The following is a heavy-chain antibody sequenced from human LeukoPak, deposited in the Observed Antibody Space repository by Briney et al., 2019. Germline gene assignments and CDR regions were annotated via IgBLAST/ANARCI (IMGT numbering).Heavy chain of an antibody. V-gene: IGHV1-69*04. CDR2: IIPIFGIA. D-gene: IGHD6-19*01. Sequence: GASVKVSCKASGGTFSSYAISWVRQAPGQGLEWMGRIIPIFGIANYAQKFQGRVTITADKSTSTAYMELSSLRSGDTAVYYCARNIAVAGTEWFDPWGQGTLVTVSS. CDR3: ARNIAVAGTEWFDP. J-gene: IGHJ5*02. CDR1: GGTFSSYA.